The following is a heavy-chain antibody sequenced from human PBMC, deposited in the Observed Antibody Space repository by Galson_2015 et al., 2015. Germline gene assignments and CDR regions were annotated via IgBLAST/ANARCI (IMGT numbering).Heavy chain of an antibody. D-gene: IGHD1-26*01. CDR3: ARGRGWETLRKSPFDY. J-gene: IGHJ4*02. V-gene: IGHV3-NL1*01. CDR2: IYRDGST. Sequence: SLRLSCAASGFTFSSYAMHWVRQAPGKGLEWVSVIYRDGSTYYADSVKGRFTISRDNSKNTLYVQMNSLRAEDTAVYYCARGRGWETLRKSPFDYWGQGTLVTVSS. CDR1: GFTFSSYA.